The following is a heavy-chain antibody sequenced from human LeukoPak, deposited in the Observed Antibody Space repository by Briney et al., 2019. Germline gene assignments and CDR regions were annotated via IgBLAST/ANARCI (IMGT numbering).Heavy chain of an antibody. V-gene: IGHV4-39*01. Sequence: SETLSLTCAVSGDSISSNNYYWAWVRQPPGKGLEWIGSVSYSGSIYYHPSLKSRVTMSVDTSKNQFSLKLSSVTATDTALYYCRGYDSSGHRLFDYWGLGTLVTVSS. CDR3: RGYDSSGHRLFDY. D-gene: IGHD3-22*01. CDR2: VSYSGSI. CDR1: GDSISSNNYY. J-gene: IGHJ4*02.